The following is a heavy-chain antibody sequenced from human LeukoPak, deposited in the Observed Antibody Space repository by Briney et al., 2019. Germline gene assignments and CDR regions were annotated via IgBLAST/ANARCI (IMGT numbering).Heavy chain of an antibody. CDR1: GGSISGYY. CDR3: ARLITGTTTAFVI. J-gene: IGHJ3*02. V-gene: IGHV4-4*07. CDR2: VYTSGST. Sequence: SETLSLTCSVSGGSISGYYWTWIRQPAGKGLEWIGRVYTSGSTHYNPSLKTRLTMSVDTSKNQFSLKLSSVTAADTAMYYCARLITGTTTAFVIWGQGTMVTVSS. D-gene: IGHD1-7*01.